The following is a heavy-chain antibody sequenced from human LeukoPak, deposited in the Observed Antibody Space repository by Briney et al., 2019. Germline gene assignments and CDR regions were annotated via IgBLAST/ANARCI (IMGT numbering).Heavy chain of an antibody. Sequence: GGSLRLSCAASGFMFSHYAMSWVRQPPGKGLEWVSGITAGGGTTDYPDSVKGRFTISRDNSRNMVYLQMNSLRGEDTAVYYCAKRESGYYKSWGQGTLVIVSS. CDR3: AKRESGYYKS. J-gene: IGHJ5*02. CDR1: GFMFSHYA. V-gene: IGHV3-23*01. D-gene: IGHD5-12*01. CDR2: ITAGGGTT.